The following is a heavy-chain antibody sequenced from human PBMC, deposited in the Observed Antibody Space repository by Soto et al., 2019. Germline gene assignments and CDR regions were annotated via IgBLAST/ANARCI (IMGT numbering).Heavy chain of an antibody. D-gene: IGHD1-7*01. Sequence: GGSLRLSCAASGFTFSSYGMHWVHQAPGKGLEWVAVISYDGSNEYYTDSVKGRFTISRDNSKNTVYLQMNSLRAEDTAIYYCAKSLLEVPGFDFWGQGSLVTVSS. CDR2: ISYDGSNE. V-gene: IGHV3-30*18. CDR1: GFTFSSYG. J-gene: IGHJ4*02. CDR3: AKSLLEVPGFDF.